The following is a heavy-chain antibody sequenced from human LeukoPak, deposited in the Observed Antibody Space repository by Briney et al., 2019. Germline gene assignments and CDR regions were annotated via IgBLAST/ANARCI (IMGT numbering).Heavy chain of an antibody. Sequence: GESLKISCKGSGYSFTSYWVAWVRQMPGKGLEWMGIIYPGDSDTRYSPSFQGQVTISADKAISTAYLRWSSLKASDTAIYYCARGGLSRTLRSLDYWGQGTLVTVSS. V-gene: IGHV5-51*01. J-gene: IGHJ4*02. CDR2: IYPGDSDT. CDR1: GYSFTSYW. D-gene: IGHD3/OR15-3a*01. CDR3: ARGGLSRTLRSLDY.